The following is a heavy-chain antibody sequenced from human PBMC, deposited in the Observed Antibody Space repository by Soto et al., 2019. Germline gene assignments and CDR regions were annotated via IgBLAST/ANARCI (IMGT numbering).Heavy chain of an antibody. CDR2: IDPSDSYT. V-gene: IGHV5-10-1*01. D-gene: IGHD6-13*01. CDR1: GYSFTSYW. J-gene: IGHJ6*02. CDR3: ARRGTSSWYGMDV. Sequence: GESLKISCKGSGYSFTSYWISWVRQIPGKGLEWMGRIDPSDSYTNYSPSFQGHVTISADKSISTAYLQWSSLEASDTAMYYCARRGTSSWYGMDVWGQGTTVTVSS.